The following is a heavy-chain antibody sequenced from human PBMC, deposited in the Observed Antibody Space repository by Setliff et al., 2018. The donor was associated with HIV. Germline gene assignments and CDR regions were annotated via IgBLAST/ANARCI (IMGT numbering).Heavy chain of an antibody. V-gene: IGHV4-34*01. D-gene: IGHD6-13*01. Sequence: SETLSLTCAVYGGSFSGHSWTWIRQPPGKGPEWIGEINRSGSANYNRSLKSRVTMSVDTSKRQFSLKLDSVTAADTAIYYCARQSTVAAAGFDFWGQGTLVTVSS. CDR1: GGSFSGHS. J-gene: IGHJ4*02. CDR2: INRSGSA. CDR3: ARQSTVAAAGFDF.